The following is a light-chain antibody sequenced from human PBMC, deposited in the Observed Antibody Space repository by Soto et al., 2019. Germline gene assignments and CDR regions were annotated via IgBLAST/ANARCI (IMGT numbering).Light chain of an antibody. CDR2: GAS. J-gene: IGKJ3*01. Sequence: DIQMTQSPSSLSESRGDRVTITCRASQNITTFLHWYHQKPGKAPKLLIYGASNLQSGVSSRFSASGSGTYFTLTITSLQPEDFASYYCQQTSDFPFTFGPGTTVD. CDR1: QNITTF. V-gene: IGKV1-39*01. CDR3: QQTSDFPFT.